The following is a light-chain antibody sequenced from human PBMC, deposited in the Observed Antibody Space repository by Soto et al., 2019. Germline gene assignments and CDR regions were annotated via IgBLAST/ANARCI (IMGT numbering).Light chain of an antibody. CDR2: DVT. V-gene: IGLV2-14*01. J-gene: IGLJ1*01. CDR3: SSYTSSTTYF. Sequence: QSVLTLPASVTGSPGQSITISCTGTSSDVGGYNYVSWFQQHPGEAPKPLIYDVTSRPSGVSNRLSGSKSGNTASLTISGLRPEDEADYYCSSYTSSTTYFFGTGTKVTVL. CDR1: SSDVGGYNY.